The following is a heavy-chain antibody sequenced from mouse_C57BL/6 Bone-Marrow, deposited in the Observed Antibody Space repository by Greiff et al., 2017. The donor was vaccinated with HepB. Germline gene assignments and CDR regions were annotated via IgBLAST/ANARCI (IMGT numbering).Heavy chain of an antibody. CDR1: GFTFSSYG. J-gene: IGHJ1*03. D-gene: IGHD2-4*01. CDR2: ISSGGSYT. CDR3: ARRGIYDYDEYFDV. Sequence: DVQLQESGGDLVKPGGSLKLSCAASGFTFSSYGMSWVRQTPDKRLEWVATISSGGSYTYYPDSVKGRFTISRDNAKNTLYLQMSSLKSEDTAMYYCARRGIYDYDEYFDVWGTGTTVTVSS. V-gene: IGHV5-6*01.